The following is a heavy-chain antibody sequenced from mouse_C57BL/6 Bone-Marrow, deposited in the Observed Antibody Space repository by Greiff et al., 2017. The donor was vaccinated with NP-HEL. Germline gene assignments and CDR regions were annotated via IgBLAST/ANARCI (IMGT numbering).Heavy chain of an antibody. V-gene: IGHV14-2*01. CDR3: ARPPIYYDYDGAYYYAMDY. CDR1: GFNIKDYY. Sequence: LVESGAELVKPGASVKLSCTASGFNIKDYYMHWVKQRTEQGLEWIGRIDPEDGETKYAPKFQGKATITADTSSNTAYLQRSSLTSEDTAVYYCARPPIYYDYDGAYYYAMDYWGQGTSVTVSS. D-gene: IGHD2-4*01. CDR2: IDPEDGET. J-gene: IGHJ4*01.